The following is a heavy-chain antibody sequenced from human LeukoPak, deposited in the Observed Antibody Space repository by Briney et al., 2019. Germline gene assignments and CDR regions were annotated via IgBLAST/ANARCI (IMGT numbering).Heavy chain of an antibody. CDR2: IIPILGIA. Sequence: SVKVSCKASGGTFSSYAISWVRQAPGQGLEWMGGIIPILGIADYAQKFQGRVTITADKSTSTAYMELSSLRSEDTAVYYCASLKMVRGVIMGPMGGYWGQGTLVTVSS. CDR1: GGTFSSYA. D-gene: IGHD3-10*01. CDR3: ASLKMVRGVIMGPMGGY. J-gene: IGHJ4*02. V-gene: IGHV1-69*04.